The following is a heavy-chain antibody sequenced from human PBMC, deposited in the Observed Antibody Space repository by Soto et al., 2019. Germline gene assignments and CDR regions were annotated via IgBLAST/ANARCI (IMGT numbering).Heavy chain of an antibody. D-gene: IGHD2-21*02. V-gene: IGHV3-30*18. CDR1: GFTFSSYG. CDR2: ISYDGSNK. Sequence: QVQLVESGGGVVQPGRSLRLSCAASGFTFSSYGMHWVRQAPGKGLEWVAVISYDGSNKYYADSVKGRFTISRDNSKNTLYLQMNSLRAEDTAVYYCAKEEKIAYFGGDCYLGAFDIWGQGTMVTVSS. J-gene: IGHJ3*02. CDR3: AKEEKIAYFGGDCYLGAFDI.